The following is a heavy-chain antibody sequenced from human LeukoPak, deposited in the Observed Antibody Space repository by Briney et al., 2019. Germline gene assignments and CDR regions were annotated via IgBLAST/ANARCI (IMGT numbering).Heavy chain of an antibody. Sequence: GGSLRLSCAASGFTFYDYAMHWVRQAPGKGLEWVSGISWNSGSIVYADSVKGRFTISRDNAKNSLYLQMNSLRAEDTALYYCAKDIAEKQEYYYGSGSHDYWGQGTLVTVSS. J-gene: IGHJ4*02. CDR3: AKDIAEKQEYYYGSGSHDY. CDR1: GFTFYDYA. V-gene: IGHV3-9*01. D-gene: IGHD3-10*01. CDR2: ISWNSGSI.